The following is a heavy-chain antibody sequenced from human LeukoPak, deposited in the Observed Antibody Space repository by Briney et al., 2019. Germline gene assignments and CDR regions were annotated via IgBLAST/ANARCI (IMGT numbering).Heavy chain of an antibody. D-gene: IGHD2-15*01. J-gene: IGHJ5*02. Sequence: GGSLRLSCAASGFTFSSYWMHWVRQAPGKGLVWVSRINSDGSSTSYADSVKGRFTISRDNSKNTLYLQMNSLKTEDTAVYYCTTWRYCSGGSCYSGWLDPWGQGTLVTVSS. V-gene: IGHV3-74*01. CDR2: INSDGSST. CDR1: GFTFSSYW. CDR3: TTWRYCSGGSCYSGWLDP.